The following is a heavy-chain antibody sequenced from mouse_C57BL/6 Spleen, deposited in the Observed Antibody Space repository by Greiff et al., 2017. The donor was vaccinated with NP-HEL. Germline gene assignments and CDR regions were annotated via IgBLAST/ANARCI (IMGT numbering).Heavy chain of an antibody. Sequence: EVQLVESGGGLVKPGGSLKLSCAASGFTFSDYGMHWVRQAPEKGLEWVAYISSGSSTIYYADTVKGRFTISRDNAKNTLFLQMTSLRSEDTAMYYCARPGDSNYSWFAYWGQGTLVTVSA. CDR3: ARPGDSNYSWFAY. CDR1: GFTFSDYG. CDR2: ISSGSSTI. D-gene: IGHD2-5*01. J-gene: IGHJ3*01. V-gene: IGHV5-17*01.